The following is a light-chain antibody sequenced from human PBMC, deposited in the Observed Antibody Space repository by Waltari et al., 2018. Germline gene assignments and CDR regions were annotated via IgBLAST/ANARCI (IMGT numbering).Light chain of an antibody. Sequence: HSALTQPHSVSASPGQPLTIPCSGSIKDVGDEDYVSWHHQPTGKDPKLILYEVVKRPSGVPSRFTGSKYGTTASLTISGLQTDDEATYYCCSYAGAYTFVFGGGTKLTVL. CDR3: CSYAGAYTFV. J-gene: IGLJ3*02. CDR2: EVV. V-gene: IGLV2-11*01. CDR1: IKDVGDEDY.